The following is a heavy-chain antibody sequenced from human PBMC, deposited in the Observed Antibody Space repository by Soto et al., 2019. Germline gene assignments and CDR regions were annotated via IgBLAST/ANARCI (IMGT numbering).Heavy chain of an antibody. CDR1: GVSISRGDYS. CDR3: ATLLVYASPRWFDP. J-gene: IGHJ5*02. D-gene: IGHD3-16*01. V-gene: IGHV4-30-2*01. Sequence: SETLSLTCAVSGVSISRGDYSWSWIRQPPGKGLEWIGYIYHSETTYYNPSFKSRVTMSVDTSKSQFSLKLTSVTAADTAVYYCATLLVYASPRWFDPWGQGTLVTVSS. CDR2: IYHSETT.